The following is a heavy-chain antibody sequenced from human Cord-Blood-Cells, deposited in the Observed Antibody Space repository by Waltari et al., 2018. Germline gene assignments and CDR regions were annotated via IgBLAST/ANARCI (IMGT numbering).Heavy chain of an antibody. CDR1: GGSIRSGGYS. J-gene: IGHJ3*02. Sequence: QLQLQESGPGLVKPSQTLSLTCAVSGGSIRSGGYSWSWIRQPPGKGLEWIGYIYHSGSTYYNPSLKRRVTISVDRSKNQFSLKLSSVTAADTAVYYCASSDILTGYYAFDIWGQGTMVTVS. CDR3: ASSDILTGYYAFDI. CDR2: IYHSGST. D-gene: IGHD3-9*01. V-gene: IGHV4-30-2*01.